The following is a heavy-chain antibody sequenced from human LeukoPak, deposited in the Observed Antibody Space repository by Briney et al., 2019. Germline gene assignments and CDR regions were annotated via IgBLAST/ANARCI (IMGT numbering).Heavy chain of an antibody. CDR3: AKASSGYFVDY. V-gene: IGHV3-23*01. CDR2: ISNDGGGI. J-gene: IGHJ4*02. D-gene: IGHD3-22*01. CDR1: VFTFSNYG. Sequence: GGSLRLSCAAAVFTFSNYGLSWVRQAPGKGLEWVSSISNDGGGIYSADSVRGRFTISRDNSKNTLFLQMNSLRAEDTALYYCAKASSGYFVDYWGQGTLVTVSS.